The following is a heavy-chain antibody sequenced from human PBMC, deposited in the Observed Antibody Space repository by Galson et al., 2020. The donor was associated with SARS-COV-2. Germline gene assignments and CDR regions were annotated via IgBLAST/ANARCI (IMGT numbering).Heavy chain of an antibody. Sequence: SQASETLSLTCAVYGGSFSGYYWGWIRQSPGKGLEWIGEITPTGSINNNPALKSRVTISKDTSKNQFSLRLRSVTAADTAVYFCARGSRDVTMVLMIATSASYYFDFWGQGSLVTVSS. V-gene: IGHV4-34*01. D-gene: IGHD2-21*01. CDR2: ITPTGSI. CDR1: GGSFSGYY. J-gene: IGHJ4*02. CDR3: ARGSRDVTMVLMIATSASYYFDF.